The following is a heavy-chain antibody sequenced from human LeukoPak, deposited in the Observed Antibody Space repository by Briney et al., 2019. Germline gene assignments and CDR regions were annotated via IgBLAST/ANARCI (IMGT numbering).Heavy chain of an antibody. Sequence: GGSLRLSCIVSGFNFSSFGMHWVRGARGTGLVCVVFIRCDGSQKYYADSVKGRFTISRDNSKNTMYLQMNSLRAEDTAVYYCAKFPVDSSGYYLYYFDYWGQGTLVTVSS. CDR2: IRCDGSQK. CDR1: GFNFSSFG. D-gene: IGHD3-22*01. V-gene: IGHV3-30*02. CDR3: AKFPVDSSGYYLYYFDY. J-gene: IGHJ4*02.